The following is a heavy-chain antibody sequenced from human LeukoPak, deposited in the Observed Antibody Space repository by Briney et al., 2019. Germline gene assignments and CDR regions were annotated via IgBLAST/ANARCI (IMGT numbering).Heavy chain of an antibody. Sequence: GGSLRLSCAASGFTFSSYTMNWVRQAPGKGLEWVSAISGSGGSTYYADSVKGRFTISRDNSKNTLYLQMNSLRAEDTAVYYCAKDSLQGYDFWSGYYLGGAFDIWGQGTMVTVSS. D-gene: IGHD3-3*01. V-gene: IGHV3-23*01. CDR2: ISGSGGST. CDR3: AKDSLQGYDFWSGYYLGGAFDI. J-gene: IGHJ3*02. CDR1: GFTFSSYT.